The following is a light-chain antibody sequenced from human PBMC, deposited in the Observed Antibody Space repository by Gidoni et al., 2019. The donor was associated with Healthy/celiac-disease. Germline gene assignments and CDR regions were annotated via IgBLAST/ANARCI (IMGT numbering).Light chain of an antibody. CDR2: DVS. J-gene: IGLJ3*02. Sequence: QSAITKPRSASGSTGHSVTISCTGTSNDVGGYNDVSSYQQHPGTTPRRMISDVSHRPSGVPDRFSGTKSGNAATLTKSRRQAEEEADYCCCSYAGSNTFWVFGGGTKL. CDR3: CSYAGSNTFWV. CDR1: SNDVGGYND. V-gene: IGLV2-11*01.